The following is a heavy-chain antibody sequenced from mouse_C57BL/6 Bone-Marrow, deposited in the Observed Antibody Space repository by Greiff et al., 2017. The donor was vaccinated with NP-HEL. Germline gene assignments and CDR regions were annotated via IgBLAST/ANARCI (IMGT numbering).Heavy chain of an antibody. J-gene: IGHJ3*01. D-gene: IGHD1-1*01. V-gene: IGHV1-74*01. CDR2: IHPSDSDT. CDR3: AISLYYGSKFAY. Sequence: QVQLKQPGAELVKPGASVKVSCKASGYTFTSYWMHWVKQRPGQGLEWIGRIHPSDSDTNYNQKFKGKATLTVDKSSSTAYMQLSSLTSEDSAVYYCAISLYYGSKFAYWGQGTLVTVSA. CDR1: GYTFTSYW.